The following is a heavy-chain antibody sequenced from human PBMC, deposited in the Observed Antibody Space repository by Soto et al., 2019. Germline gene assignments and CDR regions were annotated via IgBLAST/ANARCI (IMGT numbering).Heavy chain of an antibody. J-gene: IGHJ4*02. D-gene: IGHD3-3*01. Sequence: SETLSLTCTVSGGSISSGGYYWSWIRQHPGKGLEWIGYIYYSGSTYYNPSLKSRVTISVDTSKNQFSLKLSSVTAADTAVYYCARAPEGVVENYFDYWGQGTLVTVSS. CDR1: GGSISSGGYY. CDR2: IYYSGST. CDR3: ARAPEGVVENYFDY. V-gene: IGHV4-31*03.